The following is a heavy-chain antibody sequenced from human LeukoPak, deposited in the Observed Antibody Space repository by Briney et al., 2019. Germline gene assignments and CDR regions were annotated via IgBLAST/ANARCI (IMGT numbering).Heavy chain of an antibody. Sequence: ASVKVSCKASGYTFTSYYMHWVRQAPGQGLEWMGIINPSGGSTSYAQKFQGGVTMTRDTSTSTVYMELSSLRSEDTAVYYCARTPFGELFFDYWGQGTLVTVSS. CDR3: ARTPFGELFFDY. D-gene: IGHD3-10*01. J-gene: IGHJ4*02. CDR1: GYTFTSYY. V-gene: IGHV1-46*01. CDR2: INPSGGST.